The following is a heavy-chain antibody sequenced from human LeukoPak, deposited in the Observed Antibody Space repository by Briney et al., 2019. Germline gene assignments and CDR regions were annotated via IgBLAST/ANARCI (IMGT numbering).Heavy chain of an antibody. CDR3: ARAMVRYYGSGSSRPVDY. J-gene: IGHJ4*02. Sequence: ASVKVSCKASGYTFTGYYMHWVRQAPGQGLEWMGWISAYNGNTNYAQKLQGRVTMTTDTSTSTAYMELRSLRSDDTAVYYCARAMVRYYGSGSSRPVDYWGQGTLVTVSS. V-gene: IGHV1-18*04. CDR1: GYTFTGYY. D-gene: IGHD3-10*01. CDR2: ISAYNGNT.